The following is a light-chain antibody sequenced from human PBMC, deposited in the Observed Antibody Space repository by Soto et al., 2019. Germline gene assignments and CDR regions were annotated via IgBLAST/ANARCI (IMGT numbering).Light chain of an antibody. Sequence: QSVLTQSASVSGPPGQSITISCTGTSSDVGNYNLVSWYQQHPGKATKLMIYEDSKRPSGVSHRFSGSKSGNTASLTISGLQAEDEDDYYCSSYAGSSTYVFGTGTKVTVL. J-gene: IGLJ1*01. CDR3: SSYAGSSTYV. CDR1: SSDVGNYNL. CDR2: EDS. V-gene: IGLV2-23*01.